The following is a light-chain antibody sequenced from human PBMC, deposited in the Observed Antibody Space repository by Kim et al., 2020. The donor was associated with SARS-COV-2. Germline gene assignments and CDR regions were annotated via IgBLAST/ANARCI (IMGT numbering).Light chain of an antibody. CDR2: TNT. CDR3: AAWDDRSNGPV. Sequence: GQRVTISCSGSSSNIGTYPVNWYQQLPGSAPRLLIYTNTQRPSGVPDRFSASKSGTSASLAISGLQSDDEADYYCAAWDDRSNGPVFGGGTQLTVL. CDR1: SSNIGTYP. J-gene: IGLJ3*02. V-gene: IGLV1-44*01.